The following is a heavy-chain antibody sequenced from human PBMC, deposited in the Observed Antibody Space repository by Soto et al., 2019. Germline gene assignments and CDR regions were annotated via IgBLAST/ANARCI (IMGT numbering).Heavy chain of an antibody. CDR2: TYYRSKWYN. Sequence: SRTLALTCGISGDSVSSDSCALKWIRQSPSRALEGRVRTYYRSKWYNDYAVSVKSRITINPDTSQNQFSLQLNSVTPEDPAVYYCARRHIVATRSSYFAYWGQGTQVT. CDR1: GDSVSSDSCA. J-gene: IGHJ4*02. V-gene: IGHV6-1*01. D-gene: IGHD5-12*01. CDR3: ARRHIVATRSSYFAY.